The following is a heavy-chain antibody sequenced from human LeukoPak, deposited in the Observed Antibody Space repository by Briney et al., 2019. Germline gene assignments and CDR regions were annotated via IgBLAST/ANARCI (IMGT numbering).Heavy chain of an antibody. D-gene: IGHD5-12*01. CDR2: IYYSGGT. V-gene: IGHV4-59*01. CDR3: AREDSGYGTYDY. CDR1: GGSISSYY. Sequence: SSETLSLTCTVSGGSISSYYWSWTRQPPGKGLEWIGYIYYSGGTNYNPSLKSRVTMSVDTSRNQFSLKLYSVTAADTAVYYCAREDSGYGTYDYWGQGTLVTVSS. J-gene: IGHJ4*02.